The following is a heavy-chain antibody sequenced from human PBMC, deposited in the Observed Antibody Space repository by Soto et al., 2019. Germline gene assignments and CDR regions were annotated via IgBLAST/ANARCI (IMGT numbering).Heavy chain of an antibody. J-gene: IGHJ3*02. Sequence: NPSETLSLTCTVSGGSISSGGYYWSWIRQPPGKGLEWIGYIYYSGSTNYNPSLKSRVTISVDTSKNQFSLKLSSVTAADTAVYYCARVRESVIENDSNPDAFDIWGQGTMVTVSS. D-gene: IGHD3-22*01. CDR2: IYYSGST. CDR1: GGSISSGGYY. CDR3: ARVRESVIENDSNPDAFDI. V-gene: IGHV4-61*08.